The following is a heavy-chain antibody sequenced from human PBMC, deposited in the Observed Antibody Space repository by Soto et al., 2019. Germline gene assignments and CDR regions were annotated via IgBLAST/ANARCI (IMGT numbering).Heavy chain of an antibody. CDR1: GGSFSGYY. CDR2: INHSGST. J-gene: IGHJ4*02. Sequence: SETLSLTCAVYGGSFSGYYWSWIRQPPGKGLEWIGEINHSGSTNYNPSLKSRVTISVDTSKNQFSLKLSSVTAADTAVYYCAGDGRGELEGGPSRDYWGQGTLVTVSS. CDR3: AGDGRGELEGGPSRDY. V-gene: IGHV4-34*01. D-gene: IGHD1-7*01.